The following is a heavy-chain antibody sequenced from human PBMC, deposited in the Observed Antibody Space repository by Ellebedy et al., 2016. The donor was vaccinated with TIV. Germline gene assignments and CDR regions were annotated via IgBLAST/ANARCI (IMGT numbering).Heavy chain of an antibody. V-gene: IGHV5-51*01. Sequence: GESLKISCKGSGYSFTSYWIGWVRQMPGKGLEWMGIIYPGDSDTRYSPSFQGQVTISADKSISTAYLQWSSLKASDTAMYYCASVTGYCSGGSCYLPFDYWGQGTLVTVSS. CDR2: IYPGDSDT. J-gene: IGHJ4*02. D-gene: IGHD2-15*01. CDR1: GYSFTSYW. CDR3: ASVTGYCSGGSCYLPFDY.